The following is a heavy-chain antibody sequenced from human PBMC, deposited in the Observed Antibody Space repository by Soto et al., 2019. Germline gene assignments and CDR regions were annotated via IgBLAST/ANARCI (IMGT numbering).Heavy chain of an antibody. D-gene: IGHD6-6*01. Sequence: GGSLILSCAASGFTFSSYGMHWVRQAPGKGLEWVAVISYDGSNKYYADSVKGRFTISRDNSKNTLYLQMNSLRAEDTAVYYCAKVLQSVAANHRYYYHYYYGMDVWGQGTTVTVSS. CDR2: ISYDGSNK. V-gene: IGHV3-30*18. CDR3: AKVLQSVAANHRYYYHYYYGMDV. J-gene: IGHJ6*02. CDR1: GFTFSSYG.